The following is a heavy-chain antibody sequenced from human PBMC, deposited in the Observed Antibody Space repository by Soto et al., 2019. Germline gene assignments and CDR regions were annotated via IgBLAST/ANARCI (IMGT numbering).Heavy chain of an antibody. CDR1: GGSFSGYY. D-gene: IGHD2-2*01. CDR3: ARGPLVVPAAIVY. V-gene: IGHV4-34*01. J-gene: IGHJ4*02. CDR2: INHSGST. Sequence: QVQLQQWGAGLLKPSETLSLTCAVYGGSFSGYYWSWIRQPPGKGLEWIGEINHSGSTNYNPSLKSRVTISVDTSKNQCSLKLSSVTAADTAVYYCARGPLVVPAAIVYWGQGTLVTVSS.